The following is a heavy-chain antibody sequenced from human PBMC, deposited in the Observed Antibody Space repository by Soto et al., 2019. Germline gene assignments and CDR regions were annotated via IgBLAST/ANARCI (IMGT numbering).Heavy chain of an antibody. CDR1: GGSISSYY. V-gene: IGHV4-59*08. CDR2: IYYSGST. CDR3: ARLYHWFDP. Sequence: VQLQESGPGLVKPSETLSLTCTVSGGSISSYYWSWIRQPPGKGLEWIGYIYYSGSTNYNPSLKSRVTISVDTSKNQFSLKLSSVTAADTAVYYCARLYHWFDPWGQGTLVTVSS. J-gene: IGHJ5*02. D-gene: IGHD2-2*02.